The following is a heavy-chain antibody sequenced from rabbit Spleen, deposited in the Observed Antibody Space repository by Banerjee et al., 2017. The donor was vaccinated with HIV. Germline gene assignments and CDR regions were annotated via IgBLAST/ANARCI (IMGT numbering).Heavy chain of an antibody. CDR1: GFTLSSYY. CDR2: IDPVFGIT. J-gene: IGHJ4*01. V-gene: IGHV1S7*01. D-gene: IGHD2-1*01. CDR3: VRDLGYDDYSEKGYFNL. Sequence: QLEESAGGLVQPGGSLKLSCKASGFTLSSYYMNWVRQAPGKGLEWIGYIDPVFGITYYANWVNGRFSISRENAQNTVFLQMTSLTAADTATYSCVRDLGYDDYSEKGYFNLWGPGTLVTVS.